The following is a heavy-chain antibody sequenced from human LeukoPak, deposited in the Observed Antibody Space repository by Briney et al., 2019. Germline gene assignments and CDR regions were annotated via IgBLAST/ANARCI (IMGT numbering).Heavy chain of an antibody. V-gene: IGHV1-69*13. J-gene: IGHJ4*02. Sequence: EASVKVSCKASGGTFSSYAISWVRQAPGQGLEWMGGIIPIFGTANYAQKFQGRVTITADESTSTAYMELRSLRSDDTAVYYCAREGYSSGLFDYWGQGTLVTVSS. D-gene: IGHD6-19*01. CDR1: GGTFSSYA. CDR3: AREGYSSGLFDY. CDR2: IIPIFGTA.